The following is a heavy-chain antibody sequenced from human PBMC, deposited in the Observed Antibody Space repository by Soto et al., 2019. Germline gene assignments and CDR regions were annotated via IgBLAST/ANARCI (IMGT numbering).Heavy chain of an antibody. Sequence: PSESLSLTCTACGGPVSSGRYYWSLIRQPPGKGLEWIGYIYYSGSTYYNPSLKSRITMSVDTPKNQFYLKLSSVTAADTAVYYCARGSHLPITMVRGVREARFDYWGQGTLVTVSS. J-gene: IGHJ4*02. D-gene: IGHD3-10*01. CDR3: ARGSHLPITMVRGVREARFDY. CDR2: IYYSGST. CDR1: GGPVSSGRYY. V-gene: IGHV4-61*01.